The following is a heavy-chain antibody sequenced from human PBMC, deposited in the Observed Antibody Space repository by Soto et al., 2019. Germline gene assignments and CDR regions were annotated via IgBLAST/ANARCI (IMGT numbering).Heavy chain of an antibody. V-gene: IGHV1-8*01. J-gene: IGHJ5*02. CDR1: GYTFTSYD. D-gene: IGHD3-10*01. Sequence: GASVKVSCKASGYTFTSYDINWVRQATGQGLEWMGWMNPNIGNTGYAQTFQGRVTMTANRSTNTIYMDLSSLRSEDTAVYYCASLTNPYGSGTYSSLWFDPWGQGTLVTVSS. CDR3: ASLTNPYGSGTYSSLWFDP. CDR2: MNPNIGNT.